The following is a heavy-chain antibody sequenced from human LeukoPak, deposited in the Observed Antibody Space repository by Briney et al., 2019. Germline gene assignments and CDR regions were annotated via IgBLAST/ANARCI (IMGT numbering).Heavy chain of an antibody. CDR3: ARDGYYYDSSGYYQEAFDI. CDR2: ITSRSSYI. J-gene: IGHJ3*02. D-gene: IGHD3-22*01. Sequence: GGSLRLSCAASGFTFSSYSMNWVRQAPGKGLEWVSSITSRSSYIYYADSVKGRFTISRDNAKNSLYLQMSSLRAEDTAVYYCARDGYYYDSSGYYQEAFDIWGQGTMVTVFS. CDR1: GFTFSSYS. V-gene: IGHV3-21*01.